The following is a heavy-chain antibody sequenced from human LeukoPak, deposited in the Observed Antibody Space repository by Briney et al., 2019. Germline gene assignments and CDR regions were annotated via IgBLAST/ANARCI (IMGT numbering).Heavy chain of an antibody. D-gene: IGHD2-2*01. J-gene: IGHJ1*01. CDR3: AGAIGYCSSTSCYSEYFQH. CDR1: GFTFSDYY. Sequence: PGGSLRLSCAASGFTFSDYYMSWIRQAPGKGLEWVSYISSSSSYTNYADSVKGRFTISRDNAKNSLYLQMNSLRAEDTAVYYCAGAIGYCSSTSCYSEYFQHWGQGTLVTVSS. CDR2: ISSSSSYT. V-gene: IGHV3-11*05.